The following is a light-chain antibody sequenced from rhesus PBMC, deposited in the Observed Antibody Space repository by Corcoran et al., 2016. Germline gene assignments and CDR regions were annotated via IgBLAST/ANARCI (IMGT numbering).Light chain of an antibody. CDR1: QSISSW. CDR3: QQYSSSPYS. J-gene: IGKJ2*01. V-gene: IGKV1-22*01. CDR2: KAS. Sequence: DIQMTQSPSSLSASVGDTVTITCRASQSISSWLAWSQQKPGKAPKLLIYKASTLQSGVPSRFSGSGSGTDCTLTISSLQSEDFATYYCQQYSSSPYSFGQGTKVEIK.